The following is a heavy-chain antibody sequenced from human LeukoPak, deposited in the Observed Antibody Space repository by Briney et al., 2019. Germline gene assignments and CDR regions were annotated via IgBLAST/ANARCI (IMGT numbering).Heavy chain of an antibody. D-gene: IGHD3-3*01. J-gene: IGHJ4*02. CDR2: INPNSGGT. CDR1: GYTFTGYY. CDR3: ARDLGPKYYDFWSGYLVY. V-gene: IGHV1-2*02. Sequence: GASVKVSCKASGYTFTGYYMHWVLQAPGQGLEWMGWINPNSGGTNYAQKFQGRVTMTRDTSISTAYMELSRLRSDGTAVYYCARDLGPKYYDFWSGYLVYWGQGTLVTVSS.